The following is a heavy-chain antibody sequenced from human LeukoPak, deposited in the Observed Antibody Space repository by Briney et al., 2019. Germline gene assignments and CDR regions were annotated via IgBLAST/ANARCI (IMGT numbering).Heavy chain of an antibody. J-gene: IGHJ5*02. Sequence: PSETLSLTCTVAGGSISSYYWSWIRQPPGKGLEWIGYIYYSGSTNYNPSLKSRVTISVDTSKNQFSLKLSSVTAADTAVYYCARDQEYSSGWYWFDPWGQGTLVTVSS. CDR1: GGSISSYY. CDR3: ARDQEYSSGWYWFDP. D-gene: IGHD6-19*01. CDR2: IYYSGST. V-gene: IGHV4-59*12.